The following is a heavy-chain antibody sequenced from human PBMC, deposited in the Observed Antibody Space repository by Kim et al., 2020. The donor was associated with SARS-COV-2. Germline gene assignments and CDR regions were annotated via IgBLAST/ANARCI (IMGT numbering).Heavy chain of an antibody. CDR3: ARVGQDIVVVPAAPNWFDP. CDR1: GGSISSSSYY. D-gene: IGHD2-2*01. J-gene: IGHJ5*02. Sequence: SETLSLTCTVSGGSISSSSYYWGWIRQPPGKGLEWIGSIYYSGSTYYNPSLKSRVTISVDTSKNQFSLKLSSVTAADTAVYYCARVGQDIVVVPAAPNWFDPWGQGTLVTVSS. CDR2: IYYSGST. V-gene: IGHV4-39*07.